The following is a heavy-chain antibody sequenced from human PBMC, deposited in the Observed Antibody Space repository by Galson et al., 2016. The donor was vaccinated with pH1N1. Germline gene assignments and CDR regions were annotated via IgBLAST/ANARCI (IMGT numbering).Heavy chain of an antibody. V-gene: IGHV1-8*01. CDR2: MDPHTGNT. CDR1: GYTFTSYH. D-gene: IGHD2/OR15-2a*01. CDR3: ARGGCTTSTCYFYYQYYMDI. J-gene: IGHJ6*03. Sequence: SVKVSCKASGYTFTSYHIYWVRQATGQGLEWMGWMDPHTGNTAYAQNFQGRLTMTRDASLGTAYMELSSLRSEDTAVYYCARGGCTTSTCYFYYQYYMDIGGKGTTVTVSS.